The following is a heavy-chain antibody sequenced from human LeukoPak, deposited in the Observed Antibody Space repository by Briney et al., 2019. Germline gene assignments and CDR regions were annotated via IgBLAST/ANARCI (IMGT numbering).Heavy chain of an antibody. J-gene: IGHJ4*02. CDR1: GFSFSSYG. D-gene: IGHD3-9*01. CDR2: ISHDGTKT. V-gene: IGHV3-30*03. Sequence: PGTSLRLSCAASGFSFSSYGMHWVRQAPGRGLDWVAAISHDGTKTHYAESVKGRFTISRDNSKNLMYLQMNSLRAEDTALYYCAETGHTDFWGQGTLVTVSS. CDR3: AETGHTDF.